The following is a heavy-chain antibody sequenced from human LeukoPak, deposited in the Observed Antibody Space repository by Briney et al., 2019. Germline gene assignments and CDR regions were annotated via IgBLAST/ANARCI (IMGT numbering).Heavy chain of an antibody. D-gene: IGHD2-2*01. J-gene: IGHJ4*02. Sequence: GGSLRLSCAASGXTFSSYSMNWVRQAPGKGLEWVSSISSSSSYIYYADSVKGRFTISRDNAKNSLYLQMNSLRAEDTAVYYCARPEYCSSTSCYDFNYWGQGTLVTVSS. V-gene: IGHV3-21*01. CDR3: ARPEYCSSTSCYDFNY. CDR1: GXTFSSYS. CDR2: ISSSSSYI.